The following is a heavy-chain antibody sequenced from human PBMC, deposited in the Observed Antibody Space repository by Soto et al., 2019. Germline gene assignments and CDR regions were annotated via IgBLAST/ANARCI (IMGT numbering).Heavy chain of an antibody. J-gene: IGHJ4*02. CDR1: GFSFIDYA. D-gene: IGHD1-1*01. V-gene: IGHV3-23*01. Sequence: GGSLTLACAGSGFSFIDYAMIWVRHSPGEGREWVSVISESGGSTHYADSVKGRFTISRDNGKNSLFLQMDSLRDEDTAVYYCARGACLNTPNFSFAYWGRGTLVTVPS. CDR3: ARGACLNTPNFSFAY. CDR2: ISESGGST.